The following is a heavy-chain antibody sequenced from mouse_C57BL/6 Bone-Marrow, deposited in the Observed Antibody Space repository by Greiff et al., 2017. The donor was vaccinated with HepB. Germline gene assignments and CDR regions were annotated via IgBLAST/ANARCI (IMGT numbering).Heavy chain of an antibody. J-gene: IGHJ3*01. CDR1: DSEVFPIAY. D-gene: IGHD2-4*01. CDR3: ARGGYYDSWFAY. CDR2: ILPSIGRT. V-gene: IGHV15-2*01. Sequence: VKLQESGSELRSPGSSVKLSCKDFDSEVFPIAYMSWVRQKPGHGFEWIGGILPSIGRTIYGEKFEDKATLDADTLSNTAYLELNSLTSEDSAIYYCARGGYYDSWFAYWGQGTLVTVSA.